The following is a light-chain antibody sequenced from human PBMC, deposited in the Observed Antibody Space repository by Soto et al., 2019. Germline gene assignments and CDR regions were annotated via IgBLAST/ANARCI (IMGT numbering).Light chain of an antibody. J-gene: IGKJ5*01. CDR3: QQYYNPPIT. CDR2: DAS. V-gene: IGKV1-33*01. CDR1: QDISNY. Sequence: DIQMTQSPSSLSASVGDRVTITCQASQDISNYLNWYQQKPGKAPKLLIYDASNLETGVPSRFNRSGSETNFTFNISSLEPEDIATTYCQQYYNPPITFGQRTRLEIK.